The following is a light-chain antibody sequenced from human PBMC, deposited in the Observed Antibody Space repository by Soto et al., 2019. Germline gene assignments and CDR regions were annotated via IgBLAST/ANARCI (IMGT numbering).Light chain of an antibody. J-gene: IGKJ2*01. CDR1: QSVLYSSNNKNY. CDR2: WAS. CDR3: HQYYSTPPYT. Sequence: DIVMTQSPDSLAVSLGERATINCKSSQSVLYSSNNKNYLAWHQQKPGQPPKLLIYWASTRESGVPDRFSGSGSWTDFTLTISSLQADDVAVYYCHQYYSTPPYTFGQGTKLEIK. V-gene: IGKV4-1*01.